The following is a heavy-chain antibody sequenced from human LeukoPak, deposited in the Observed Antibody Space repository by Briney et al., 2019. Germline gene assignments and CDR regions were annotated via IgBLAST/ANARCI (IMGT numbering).Heavy chain of an antibody. CDR3: ARDGSIYGKGLR. CDR2: IYYSGST. V-gene: IGHV4-30-4*07. CDR1: GGSISSGGYS. Sequence: SQTLSLTCAVSGGSISSGGYSWSWIRQPPGKGLEWIGYIYYSGSTNYNPSLKSRVTISVDTSKNQFSLKLSSVTAADTAVYYCARDGSIYGKGLRWGQGTLVTVSS. D-gene: IGHD4-17*01. J-gene: IGHJ4*02.